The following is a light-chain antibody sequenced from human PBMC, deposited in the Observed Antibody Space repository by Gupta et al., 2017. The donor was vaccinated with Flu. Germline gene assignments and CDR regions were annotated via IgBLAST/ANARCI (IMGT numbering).Light chain of an antibody. Sequence: PSTLSASPEERATLSGRASQRISKYLAWYQQKPGHAPRLFIYDSCGRASGVPYRFSGSGSGTDFTLTISSQQPEDFAVYYCQQHSSCPEAFGQGTKVEIK. V-gene: IGKV3-11*01. CDR1: QRISKY. J-gene: IGKJ1*01. CDR2: DSC. CDR3: QQHSSCPEA.